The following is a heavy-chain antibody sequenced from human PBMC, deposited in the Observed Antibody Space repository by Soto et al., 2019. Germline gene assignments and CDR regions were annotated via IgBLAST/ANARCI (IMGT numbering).Heavy chain of an antibody. D-gene: IGHD5-12*01. CDR2: ISTYNGDT. Sequence: SVKVSCKASGYTFSTSGMSWLRQAPGQGLEWMGWISTYNGDTNDAPKFQDRVTMTSDTSTSTVYMELRSLRSDDTAVYYCARDRGYSGYGDYWGQGTLVTVSS. J-gene: IGHJ4*02. CDR1: GYTFSTSG. CDR3: ARDRGYSGYGDY. V-gene: IGHV1-18*01.